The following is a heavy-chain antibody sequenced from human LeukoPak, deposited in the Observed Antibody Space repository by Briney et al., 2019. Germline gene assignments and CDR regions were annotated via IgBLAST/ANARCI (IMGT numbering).Heavy chain of an antibody. J-gene: IGHJ3*02. Sequence: PGGSLRLSCAASGFTFSSYAMSWVRQAPGKGLEWVSAISGSGGSTYYADSVKGRFTISRDNSKNTLYLQMNSLRAEDTAVYYCASEGPYYDSSGYPTRTDAFDIWGQGTMVTVSS. CDR3: ASEGPYYDSSGYPTRTDAFDI. CDR2: ISGSGGST. CDR1: GFTFSSYA. D-gene: IGHD3-22*01. V-gene: IGHV3-23*01.